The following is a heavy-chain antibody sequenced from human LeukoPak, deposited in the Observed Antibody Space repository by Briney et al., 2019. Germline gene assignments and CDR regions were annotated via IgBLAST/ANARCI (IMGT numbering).Heavy chain of an antibody. D-gene: IGHD1-26*01. CDR3: ASAGRYYSRY. CDR2: INQDGSEK. V-gene: IGHV3-7*01. CDR1: GFTFSSYE. J-gene: IGHJ4*02. Sequence: GGSLRLSCAASGFTFSSYEMNWVRQAPGKGLEWVANINQDGSEKYYVDSVKGRFTISRYNAKNSMYLQMNSLRAEDTAVYYCASAGRYYSRYWGQGTLVTVSS.